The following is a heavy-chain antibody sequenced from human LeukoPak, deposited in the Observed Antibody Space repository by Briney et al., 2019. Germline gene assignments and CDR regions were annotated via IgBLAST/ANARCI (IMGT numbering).Heavy chain of an antibody. CDR1: GGSISSYY. CDR3: ARGPFNDILTGYNFDY. J-gene: IGHJ4*02. D-gene: IGHD3-9*01. Sequence: PSETLSLTCTVSGGSISSYYWSWIRQPPGKGLEWIGYIYYSGSTNYNPSLKSRVTISVDTSKNQFSLKLSSVTAADTAAYYCARGPFNDILTGYNFDYWGQGTLVTVSS. V-gene: IGHV4-59*01. CDR2: IYYSGST.